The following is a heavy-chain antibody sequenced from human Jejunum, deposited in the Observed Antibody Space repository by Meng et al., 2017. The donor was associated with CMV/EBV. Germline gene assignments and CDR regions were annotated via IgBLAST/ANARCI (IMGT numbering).Heavy chain of an antibody. Sequence: GHLLEAGAEVKKPGASVRVSCEASGYTFASYGISWLRQAPGQGLEWMGWFVNNVDTYSAQKFQGRVTMTTDTHTSTAFMELRSLRSDDTAVYYCARGTPGRSYSDYWGQGTLVTVSS. V-gene: IGHV1-18*01. CDR1: GYTFASYG. CDR2: FVNNVDT. CDR3: ARGTPGRSYSDY. D-gene: IGHD3-10*01. J-gene: IGHJ4*02.